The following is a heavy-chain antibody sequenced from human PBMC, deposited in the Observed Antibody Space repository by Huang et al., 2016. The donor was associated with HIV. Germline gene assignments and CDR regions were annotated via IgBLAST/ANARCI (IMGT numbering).Heavy chain of an antibody. D-gene: IGHD3-10*01. V-gene: IGHV1-18*01. CDR1: DYTFNTDG. Sequence: VQLVQSESEAKKPGASVKVSCKASDYTFNTDGINWVRQAPGQGLEWMGWISGYNGNTKYAQKFQDRVTLTTYTYTTTAYMELRTLLSDDTAVYYCARQGFGRSDAFDIWGQGTMVSVSS. CDR3: ARQGFGRSDAFDI. J-gene: IGHJ3*02. CDR2: ISGYNGNT.